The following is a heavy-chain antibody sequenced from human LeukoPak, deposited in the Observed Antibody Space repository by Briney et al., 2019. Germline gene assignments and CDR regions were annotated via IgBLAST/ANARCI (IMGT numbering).Heavy chain of an antibody. Sequence: PGGSLRLSCAASGFTFSSYSMSWVRQAPGKGLEWVSHIGSGITYADSVKGRFTISRDNAKNLVYLQMNSLRAEDTAVYYCARDALAGEKPEYFFDSWGQGILVTVSS. CDR1: GFTFSSYS. V-gene: IGHV3-48*04. D-gene: IGHD6-6*01. CDR3: ARDALAGEKPEYFFDS. CDR2: IGSGIT. J-gene: IGHJ4*02.